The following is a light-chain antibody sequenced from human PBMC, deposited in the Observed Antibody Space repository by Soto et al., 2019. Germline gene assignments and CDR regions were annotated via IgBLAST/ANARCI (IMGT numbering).Light chain of an antibody. CDR2: SAS. CDR3: QQSESPPPFI. CDR1: QRLSRGY. J-gene: IGKJ3*01. V-gene: IGKV3-20*01. Sequence: EIVLTQSPGTLSVSPGERATLSCRATQRLSRGYLAWYQQKPGQAPRLLICSASNRATGIPDRFIGSGSGTDFTLTISRVEPEDFAVYYCQQSESPPPFIIGPGTKVDFK.